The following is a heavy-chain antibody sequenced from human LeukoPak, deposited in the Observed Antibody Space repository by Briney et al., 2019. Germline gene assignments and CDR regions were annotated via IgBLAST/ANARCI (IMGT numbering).Heavy chain of an antibody. J-gene: IGHJ4*02. CDR2: ISDSGSST. Sequence: GGSLRLSCAASGFTFSSYAMSWVRQAPGKGLEWVSTISDSGSSTYYVDSVKGRFTISRDKSKNTLHLQMNSLRAEDTAVFYCAKGGALKSYYFDYWGQGTLVTVSS. CDR1: GFTFSSYA. V-gene: IGHV3-23*01. D-gene: IGHD3-16*01. CDR3: AKGGALKSYYFDY.